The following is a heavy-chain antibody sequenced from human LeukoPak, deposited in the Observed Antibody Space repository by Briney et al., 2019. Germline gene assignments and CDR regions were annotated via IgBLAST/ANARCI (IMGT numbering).Heavy chain of an antibody. CDR2: ISDSGAGM. J-gene: IGHJ4*02. V-gene: IGHV3-48*02. Sequence: PGGSLRLSCSASGFTFSTYSMNWVRQAPGKGLQWVSYISDSGAGMYYADSVKGRFTISRDNAKNSLYLQMNGLRDGDTAVYYCARDSGNSFDYWGQGTLVTVSS. CDR3: ARDSGNSFDY. CDR1: GFTFSTYS.